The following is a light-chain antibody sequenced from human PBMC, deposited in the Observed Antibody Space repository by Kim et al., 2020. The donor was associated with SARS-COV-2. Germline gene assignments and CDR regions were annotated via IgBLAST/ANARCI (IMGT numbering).Light chain of an antibody. CDR1: NIGSKS. CDR3: QVWDSSSDHVV. Sequence: APRKTARITCGGNNIGSKSVLWYQQKPGQAPVLVIYYDSDRPSGIPERFSGSNSGNTATLTISRVEAGDEADYYCQVWDSSSDHVVFGGGTKLTVL. V-gene: IGLV3-21*04. J-gene: IGLJ2*01. CDR2: YDS.